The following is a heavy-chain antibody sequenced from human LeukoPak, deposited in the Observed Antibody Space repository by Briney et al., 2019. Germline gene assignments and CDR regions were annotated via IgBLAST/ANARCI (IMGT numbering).Heavy chain of an antibody. CDR2: IYPSGGTT. CDR1: GGSISSYY. CDR3: AKVMTMVVHVFDI. D-gene: IGHD4/OR15-4a*01. J-gene: IGHJ3*02. Sequence: PSETLSLTCNVSGGSISSYYWSWIRQPAGKGLEWIGRIYPSGGTTNYNPSLKSRVTISVDTSKNQFSLKLTSVTAADTAVYYCAKVMTMVVHVFDIWGQGTMVTVSS. V-gene: IGHV4-4*07.